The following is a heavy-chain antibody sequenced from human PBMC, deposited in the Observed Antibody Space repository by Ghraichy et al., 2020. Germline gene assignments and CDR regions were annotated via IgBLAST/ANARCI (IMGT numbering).Heavy chain of an antibody. CDR3: ARVANDFLTGYYRGYYFDY. J-gene: IGHJ4*02. D-gene: IGHD3-9*01. Sequence: SGPTLVKPTQTLTLTCTFSGFSLSTSRMCVSWIRQPPGKALEWLALIDWDDDKYYSTSLKTRLTISKDTSKNQVVLTMTSMDPVDTATYYCARVANDFLTGYYRGYYFDYWGQGTLVTVSS. CDR2: IDWDDDK. V-gene: IGHV2-70*01. CDR1: GFSLSTSRMC.